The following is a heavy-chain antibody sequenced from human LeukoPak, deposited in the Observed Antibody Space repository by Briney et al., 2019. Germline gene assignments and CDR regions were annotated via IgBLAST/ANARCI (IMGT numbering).Heavy chain of an antibody. CDR1: GGSISSSSYY. V-gene: IGHV4-39*07. CDR2: INHSGST. J-gene: IGHJ4*02. CDR3: ARFVAQSEMATTPRAFDY. Sequence: SETLSLTCTVSGGSISSSSYYWGWIRQPPGKGLEWIGEINHSGSTNYNPSLKSRVTISVDTSKNQFSLKLSSVTAADTAVYYCARFVAQSEMATTPRAFDYWGQGTLVTVSS. D-gene: IGHD5-24*01.